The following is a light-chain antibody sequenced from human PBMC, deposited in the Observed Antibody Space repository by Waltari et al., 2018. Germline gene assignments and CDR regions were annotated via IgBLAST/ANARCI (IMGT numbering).Light chain of an antibody. Sequence: EFVLTQSPATLSLPPGEGAPLSCRASQSVSSYLGWYQQKHGQAPRLLIYDASNRATGIPARFSGSGSGTDFTLTISSLEPEDFAVYYCQQRSNWPGTFGQGTKLEI. CDR2: DAS. J-gene: IGKJ2*01. V-gene: IGKV3-11*01. CDR1: QSVSSY. CDR3: QQRSNWPGT.